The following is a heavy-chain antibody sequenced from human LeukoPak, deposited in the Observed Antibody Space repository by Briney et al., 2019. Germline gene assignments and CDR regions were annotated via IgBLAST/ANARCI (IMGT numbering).Heavy chain of an antibody. V-gene: IGHV6-1*01. Sequence: SQTLSLTCALSGDIVSSKSAAWDWIRQSPSRGLEWLVRTYYRSKCYNDYAVSVKSRIAVNPDTSKNQFSLLLNSVTPEDTGVYYCARSSGWFDYWGRGTLVTVSS. CDR1: GDIVSSKSAA. D-gene: IGHD3-22*01. CDR3: ARSSGWFDY. J-gene: IGHJ5*01. CDR2: TYYRSKCYN.